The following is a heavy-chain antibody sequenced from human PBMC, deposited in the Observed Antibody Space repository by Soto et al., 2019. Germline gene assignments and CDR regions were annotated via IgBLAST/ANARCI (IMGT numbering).Heavy chain of an antibody. D-gene: IGHD1-1*01. CDR3: ARDLWNNAGYAMDV. J-gene: IGHJ6*02. V-gene: IGHV1-2*02. CDR2: LNPNSGGT. Sequence: GASVKVSCTASGYTFTGYFIHWVRQAPGQGLEWMGWLNPNSGGTNYAQKFQDRVTMTRDTSISTAYMELRSLKSDDTAIYYCARDLWNNAGYAMDVWGQGTTVTGSS. CDR1: GYTFTGYF.